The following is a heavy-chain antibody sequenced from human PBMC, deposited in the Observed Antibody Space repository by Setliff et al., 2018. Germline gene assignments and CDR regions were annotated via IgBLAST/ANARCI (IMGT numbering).Heavy chain of an antibody. V-gene: IGHV3-7*03. J-gene: IGHJ4*02. CDR2: IKQDGSEK. CDR3: ATHPIVVVPAGNY. Sequence: PGGSLRLSCAAFGFTFSDYWMSWVRQAPGQGLEWVASIKQDGSEKHYADSAKGRFTVSRDNAENSVFLQMDSLSAEDTAMYYCATHPIVVVPAGNYWGQGTLVTVSS. D-gene: IGHD2-2*01. CDR1: GFTFSDYW.